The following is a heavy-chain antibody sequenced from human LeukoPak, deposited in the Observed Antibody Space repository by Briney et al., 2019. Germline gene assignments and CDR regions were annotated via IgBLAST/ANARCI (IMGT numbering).Heavy chain of an antibody. CDR1: GYTFTGYY. Sequence: GASVKVSCKASGYTFTGYYMHWVRQAPGQGLEWMGWINPNSGNTHYAQKFQGRVTMTRDTSTSTVYMELSSLRSEDTAVYYCASGSSPSLLDYWGQGTLVTVSS. D-gene: IGHD2-15*01. CDR3: ASGSSPSLLDY. V-gene: IGHV1-2*02. J-gene: IGHJ4*02. CDR2: INPNSGNT.